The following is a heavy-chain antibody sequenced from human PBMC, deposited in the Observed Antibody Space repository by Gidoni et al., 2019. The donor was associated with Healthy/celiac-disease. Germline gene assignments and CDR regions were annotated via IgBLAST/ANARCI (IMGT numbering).Heavy chain of an antibody. CDR2: IYYSGST. V-gene: IGHV4-31*02. J-gene: IGHJ2*01. CDR3: ARDGYYDSSGYPYWYFDL. D-gene: IGHD3-22*01. Sequence: WIRQHPGKGLEWIGYIYYSGSTYYNPSLKSRVTISVDTSKNQFSLKLSSVTAADTAVYYCARDGYYDSSGYPYWYFDLLGRGTLVTVSS.